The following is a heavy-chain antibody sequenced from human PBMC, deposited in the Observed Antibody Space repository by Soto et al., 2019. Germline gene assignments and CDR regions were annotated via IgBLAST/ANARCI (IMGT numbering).Heavy chain of an antibody. Sequence: SETLSLTCAVSGGSITSSSYSWGWVRQPPGKGLEWIATFYYTGGTTHYNPSLKSRVTISVDTSKNQFSLKLSSVTAADTAVYYCASGYDILTGYPRGDYYGMDVWGQGTTVTVSS. D-gene: IGHD3-9*01. CDR1: GGSITSSSYS. J-gene: IGHJ6*02. V-gene: IGHV4-39*01. CDR3: ASGYDILTGYPRGDYYGMDV. CDR2: FYYTGGTT.